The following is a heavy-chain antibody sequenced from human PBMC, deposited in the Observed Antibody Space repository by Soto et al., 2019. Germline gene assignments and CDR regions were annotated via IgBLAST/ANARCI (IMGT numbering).Heavy chain of an antibody. D-gene: IGHD6-6*01. V-gene: IGHV4-34*01. CDR2: INHSGST. J-gene: IGHJ5*02. Sequence: SQTLSLTSAVYGGTFSGYYWSWIRQPPGKGLEWIGEINHSGSTNYDPSLKSRVTISVDTSKNQFSLKLSSVTAADTAVYYCARGGIAARPRHGFDPWGQGTLVTVSS. CDR1: GGTFSGYY. CDR3: ARGGIAARPRHGFDP.